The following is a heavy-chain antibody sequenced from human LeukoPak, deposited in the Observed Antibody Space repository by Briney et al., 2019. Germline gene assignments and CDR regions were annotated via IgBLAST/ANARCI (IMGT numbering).Heavy chain of an antibody. CDR2: INSDGSST. V-gene: IGHV3-74*01. D-gene: IGHD3-9*01. CDR1: GFTFSSYW. CDR3: ARRGILTGTGDY. J-gene: IGHJ4*02. Sequence: GGSLRLSCAASGFTFSSYWMHWVRQAPGKGLVWVSRINSDGSSTTYADSVKGRFTISRDNAENTLYLQMNSLRAEDTAVYYCARRGILTGTGDYWGQGTLVTVSS.